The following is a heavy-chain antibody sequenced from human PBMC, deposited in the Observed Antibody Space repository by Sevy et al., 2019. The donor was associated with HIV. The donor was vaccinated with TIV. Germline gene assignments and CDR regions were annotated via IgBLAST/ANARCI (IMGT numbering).Heavy chain of an antibody. V-gene: IGHV3-7*04. Sequence: GGSLRLSCAASGFGFSGTWMNWVRQAPGKGLEWVAIISPEGSRIDYADSVKGRLIISRDNANSSVSLQMNSLRVEDMGVYYCAKDRGWKTFDYCGQGALVTVSS. D-gene: IGHD3-10*01. CDR2: ISPEGSRI. J-gene: IGHJ4*02. CDR3: AKDRGWKTFDY. CDR1: GFGFSGTW.